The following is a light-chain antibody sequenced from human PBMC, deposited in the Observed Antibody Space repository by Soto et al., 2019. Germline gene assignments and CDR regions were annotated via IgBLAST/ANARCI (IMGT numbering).Light chain of an antibody. CDR1: QGIRDA. CDR2: AAS. V-gene: IGKV1-17*01. CDR3: LQHNSYPQT. Sequence: DIQMTQSPSSLSASVGDRVTITCRASQGIRDALGWYQQKPGKAPKRLIYAASSLQSGVPSRFSGSGSGTAFTLTISSLQPEDFATYYCLQHNSYPQTFGQGTKWEIK. J-gene: IGKJ1*01.